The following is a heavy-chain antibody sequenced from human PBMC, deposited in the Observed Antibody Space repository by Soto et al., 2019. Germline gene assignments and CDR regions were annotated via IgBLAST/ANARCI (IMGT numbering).Heavy chain of an antibody. Sequence: PSETLSLTCTVAGGSISNYYWSWIRQPPGKGLEWIGFIHNTGSTNYNPSLKSRVTISVDTSKNQFSLNLGPVTAADTAMYYCLNSSRSYKRPLNVDYWGQGALVTLAP. D-gene: IGHD3-22*01. V-gene: IGHV4-59*01. CDR2: IHNTGST. CDR1: GGSISNYY. J-gene: IGHJ4*02. CDR3: LNSSRSYKRPLNVDY.